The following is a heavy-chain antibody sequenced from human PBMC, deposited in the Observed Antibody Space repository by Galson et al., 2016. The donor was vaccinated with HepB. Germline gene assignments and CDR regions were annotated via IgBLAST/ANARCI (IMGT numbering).Heavy chain of an antibody. D-gene: IGHD4-17*01. CDR2: MHVADSHT. J-gene: IGHJ6*02. CDR3: AGAVNGDFRWGV. CDR1: GYNFATYW. Sequence: QSGAEVKKPGESLKISCKGSGYNFATYWIGWVRQMPGKGLEWMAIMHVADSHTKYSPSFQGQVSISAAKSIRTACMRWSSLQASDTAIYYCAGAVNGDFRWGVWGQGTTVTVSS. V-gene: IGHV5-51*01.